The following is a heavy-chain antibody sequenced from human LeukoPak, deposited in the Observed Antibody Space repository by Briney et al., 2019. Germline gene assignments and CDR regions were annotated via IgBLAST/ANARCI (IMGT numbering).Heavy chain of an antibody. D-gene: IGHD6-13*01. Sequence: GGSLRLSRAAFGFTFRSDDMNWVRQAPGKGLEWVSILDSDGSPSYADSVKGRFTISRDNSKNTLDLQMNSLRAEDTAVYYCARAAAGRAYYHYGMDVWGQGTTVTVSS. CDR2: LDSDGSP. CDR3: ARAAAGRAYYHYGMDV. J-gene: IGHJ6*02. V-gene: IGHV3-53*01. CDR1: GFTFRSDD.